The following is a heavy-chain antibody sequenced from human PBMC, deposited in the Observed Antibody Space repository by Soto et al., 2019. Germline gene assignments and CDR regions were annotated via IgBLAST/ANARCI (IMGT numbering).Heavy chain of an antibody. CDR1: GFTVSNVW. D-gene: IGHD3-22*01. CDR2: IKRTTDGGTT. J-gene: IGHJ3*02. Sequence: EVQLVESGGGLVKPGGSLRLSCAASGFTVSNVWMTWVRQTAGKGLEWVGHIKRTTDGGTTEYVAPVKGRFTIARYKSKRTLYLKMNSLKSVDTAVYYCAREVIYNDRSGYWRVVGDTLDIWGQGTMVTVSS. CDR3: AREVIYNDRSGYWRVVGDTLDI. V-gene: IGHV3-15*01.